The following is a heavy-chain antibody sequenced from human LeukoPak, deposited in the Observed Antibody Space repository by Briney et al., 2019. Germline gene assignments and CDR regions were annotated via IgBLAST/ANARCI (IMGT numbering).Heavy chain of an antibody. CDR1: GFTFRSYA. V-gene: IGHV3-23*01. D-gene: IGHD2-2*01. CDR3: AKVMPLYQLQWGLYDY. CDR2: ISDSGDGT. Sequence: RGSLRLSCAGSGFTFRSYAMSWVRQSPVKGLEWVSAISDSGDGTYYADSVKARFTISRDNSRNTLYLQMNSLRAEDTAVYYCAKVMPLYQLQWGLYDYWGQGTLVTVSS. J-gene: IGHJ4*02.